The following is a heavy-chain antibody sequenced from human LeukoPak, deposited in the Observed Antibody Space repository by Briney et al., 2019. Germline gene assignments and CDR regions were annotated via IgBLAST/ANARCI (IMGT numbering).Heavy chain of an antibody. CDR3: TAAVDY. J-gene: IGHJ4*02. CDR2: ISWNSGSI. D-gene: IGHD6-13*01. Sequence: GGSQRLSCAASGFTFDDYAMHGVRQTPGKGLEWVSGISWNSGSIGYADSVKGRFTISRDNAKNSLYLQMNSLRAEDTALYYCTAAVDYWGQGTLVTVSS. V-gene: IGHV3-9*01. CDR1: GFTFDDYA.